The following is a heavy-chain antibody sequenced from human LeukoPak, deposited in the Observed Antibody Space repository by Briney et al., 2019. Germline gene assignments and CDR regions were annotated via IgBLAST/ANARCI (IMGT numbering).Heavy chain of an antibody. V-gene: IGHV1-8*03. Sequence: ASVKVSCKASGYTFTSYDINWVRQATGQGLEWMGWTNPNSGNTGYAQKFQGRVTITRNTSISTAYMELSSLRSEDTAVYYCARGGDLPIVPAAINWFDPWGQASLVTVSS. CDR3: ARGGDLPIVPAAINWFDP. CDR2: TNPNSGNT. CDR1: GYTFTSYD. J-gene: IGHJ5*02. D-gene: IGHD2-2*01.